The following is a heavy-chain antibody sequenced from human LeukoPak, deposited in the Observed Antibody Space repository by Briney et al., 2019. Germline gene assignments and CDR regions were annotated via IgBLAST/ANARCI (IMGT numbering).Heavy chain of an antibody. CDR1: GYTFTSYG. D-gene: IGHD6-13*01. J-gene: IGHJ4*02. CDR2: ISAYNGNT. V-gene: IGHV1-18*01. Sequence: ASVKVSCKASGYTFTSYGISWVRQAPGQGLEWMGWISAYNGNTNYVQKLQGRVTMTTDTSTSTAYMELRSLRSDDTAVYYCARRIAAAGTFDYWGQGTLVTVSS. CDR3: ARRIAAAGTFDY.